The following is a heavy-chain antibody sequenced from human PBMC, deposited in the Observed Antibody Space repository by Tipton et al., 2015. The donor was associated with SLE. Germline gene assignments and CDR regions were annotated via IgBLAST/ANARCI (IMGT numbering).Heavy chain of an antibody. CDR3: ARMGGGYYYFYAMDV. Sequence: TLSLTCTVSGDAISRGVYYWSWIRQHPGKGLEWIGHIYYSGGTYYNPSLKSRVTISVDTSKNHFSLNLSSLTAADTAVYYCARMGGGYYYFYAMDVWGPGTTVTVSS. D-gene: IGHD3-10*01. CDR1: GDAISRGVYY. J-gene: IGHJ6*02. CDR2: IYYSGGT. V-gene: IGHV4-31*03.